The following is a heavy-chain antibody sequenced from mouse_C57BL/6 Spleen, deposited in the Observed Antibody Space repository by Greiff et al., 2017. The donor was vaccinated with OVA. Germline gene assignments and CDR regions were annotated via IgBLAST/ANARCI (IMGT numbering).Heavy chain of an antibody. CDR3: ARLGYYGSSGLFDY. D-gene: IGHD1-1*01. CDR2: INPSTGGT. CDR1: GYSFTGYY. J-gene: IGHJ2*01. V-gene: IGHV1-42*01. Sequence: EVKLQESGPELVKPGASVKISCKASGYSFTGYYMNWVKQSPEKSLEWIGEINPSTGGTTYNQKFKAKATLTVDKSSSTAYMQLKSLTSEDSAVYYCARLGYYGSSGLFDYWGQGTTLTVSS.